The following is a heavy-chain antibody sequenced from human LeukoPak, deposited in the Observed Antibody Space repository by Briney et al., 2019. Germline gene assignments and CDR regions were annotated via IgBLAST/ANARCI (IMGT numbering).Heavy chain of an antibody. Sequence: GGSLRLSSAASGFTFSSYGMHWVRQAPGKGLEWVAVIWYDGSNKYYADSVKVRFTISRDNSKNTLYLQMNSLRAEDTAVYYCARGVVVPAKFDYRGQGTLVTVSS. CDR2: IWYDGSNK. CDR3: ARGVVVPAKFDY. J-gene: IGHJ4*02. V-gene: IGHV3-33*01. CDR1: GFTFSSYG. D-gene: IGHD2-2*01.